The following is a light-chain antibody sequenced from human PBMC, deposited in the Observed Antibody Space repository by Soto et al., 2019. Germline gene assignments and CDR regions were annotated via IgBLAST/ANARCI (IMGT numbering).Light chain of an antibody. CDR3: QQYGSSPQT. J-gene: IGKJ1*01. V-gene: IGKV3-20*01. Sequence: ETVLTQSPGTLSLSPGERATLSCRASQTVNNRYVAWYQHKVGQAPRLLIYGASSRATGIPDRFSGSGSGTDFTLTISRLEPEDFAVYYCQQYGSSPQTFGQGTKVDIK. CDR2: GAS. CDR1: QTVNNRY.